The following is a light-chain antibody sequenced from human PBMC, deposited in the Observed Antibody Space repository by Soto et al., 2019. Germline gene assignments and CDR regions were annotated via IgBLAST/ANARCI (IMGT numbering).Light chain of an antibody. CDR3: SSYTSSTTWV. CDR1: SSDVGAYNY. V-gene: IGLV2-14*01. Sequence: QSALTQPASVSGSPGQSITISCNGTSSDVGAYNYVSWYQQHPGKAPKLMIYEVRYRPSGVSDRFSGSRYGNTASLTISGLQAEDESDYYCSSYTSSTTWVFGGGTKLTVL. CDR2: EVR. J-gene: IGLJ3*02.